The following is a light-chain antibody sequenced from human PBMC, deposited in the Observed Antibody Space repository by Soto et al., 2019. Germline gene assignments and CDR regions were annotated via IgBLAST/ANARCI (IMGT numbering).Light chain of an antibody. V-gene: IGLV1-47*02. CDR2: TND. CDR1: SSNIGTNF. CDR3: GSWDDTLTGDV. J-gene: IGLJ1*01. Sequence: QSVLTQPPSASGTPGQRVTISCSGSSSNIGTNFVYWYQQLPGTAPKLLIYTNDQRPSGVPDRFSGSKSGTSASLAINGLRSEDEADYYCGSWDDTLTGDVFGTGTKLTVL.